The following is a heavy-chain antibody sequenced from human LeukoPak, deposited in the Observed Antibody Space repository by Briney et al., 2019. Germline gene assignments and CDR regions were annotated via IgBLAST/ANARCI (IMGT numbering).Heavy chain of an antibody. CDR3: ARDNALYVSSGYGLHYFDY. D-gene: IGHD3-22*01. V-gene: IGHV1-18*01. CDR2: ISAYNGNT. J-gene: IGHJ4*02. Sequence: ASVTVSCKASGGTFSSYAISWVRQAPGQGLEWMGWISAYNGNTNYAQKLQGRVTMTTDTSTSTAYMELRSLRSDDTAVYYCARDNALYVSSGYGLHYFDYWGQGTLVTVSS. CDR1: GGTFSSYA.